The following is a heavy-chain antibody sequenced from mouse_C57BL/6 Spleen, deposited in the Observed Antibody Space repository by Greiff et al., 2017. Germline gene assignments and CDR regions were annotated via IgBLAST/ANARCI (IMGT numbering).Heavy chain of an antibody. V-gene: IGHV5-16*01. Sequence: DVKLVESEGGLVQPGSSMKLSCTASGFTFSDYYMAWVRQVPEKGLEWVANINYDGSSTYYLDSLKSRFIISRDNAKNILYLQMSSLKSEDTATYYCARDRLGLDYWGQGTTLTVSS. D-gene: IGHD4-1*01. CDR3: ARDRLGLDY. J-gene: IGHJ2*01. CDR1: GFTFSDYY. CDR2: INYDGSST.